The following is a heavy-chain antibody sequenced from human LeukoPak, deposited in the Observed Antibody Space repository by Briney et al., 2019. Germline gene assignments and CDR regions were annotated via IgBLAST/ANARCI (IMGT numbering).Heavy chain of an antibody. D-gene: IGHD3-16*02. V-gene: IGHV3-30*04. CDR3: AGSPDYDYVWGSYRYSPQDY. Sequence: QTGGSLRLSCAASGFTFSSYAMHWVRQAPGKGLEWVAVISYDGSNKYYADSVKSRFTISRDNSKNTLYLQMNSLRAEDTAVYYCAGSPDYDYVWGSYRYSPQDYWGQGTLVTVSS. CDR1: GFTFSSYA. J-gene: IGHJ4*02. CDR2: ISYDGSNK.